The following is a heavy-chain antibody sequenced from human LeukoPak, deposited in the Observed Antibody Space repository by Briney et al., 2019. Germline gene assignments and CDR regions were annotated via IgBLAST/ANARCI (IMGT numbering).Heavy chain of an antibody. V-gene: IGHV4-61*01. CDR1: GGSVSSGSYY. CDR2: IYYSGST. J-gene: IGHJ4*02. D-gene: IGHD2-2*01. CDR3: ARGTWGYCSSTSCYKD. Sequence: SETLSLTCTVSGGSVSSGSYYWSWIRQPPGKGLEWIGYIYYSGSTNYNPSLKSRVTISVDTSKNQFSLKLSSVTAADTAVYCCARGTWGYCSSTSCYKDWGQGTLVTVSS.